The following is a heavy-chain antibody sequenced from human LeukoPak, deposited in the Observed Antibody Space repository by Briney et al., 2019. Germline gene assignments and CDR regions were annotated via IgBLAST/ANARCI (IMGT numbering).Heavy chain of an antibody. Sequence: QPGGSLRLSCAASGFTFTTHWMSWVRQAPGKGLEWVANIKQDGNDKHYLESVKGRSTISRDNAKNSLYLQMNSLRAEDTAVYYCARLSDTEGSSTSYRASDIWGQGTLVAVSS. CDR1: GFTFTTHW. D-gene: IGHD2-2*01. CDR2: IKQDGNDK. J-gene: IGHJ3*02. CDR3: ARLSDTEGSSTSYRASDI. V-gene: IGHV3-7*01.